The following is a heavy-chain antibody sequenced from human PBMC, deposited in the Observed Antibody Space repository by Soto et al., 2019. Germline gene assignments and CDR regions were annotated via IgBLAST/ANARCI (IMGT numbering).Heavy chain of an antibody. Sequence: SETLSLTCTVSGGSISSGGYYWSWIRQHPGKGLEWIGYIYYSGSTYYNPSLKSRVTISVDTSKNQFSLKLSSVTAADTAVYYCAACDYGWFDPWGQGTLVTVSS. CDR3: AACDYGWFDP. V-gene: IGHV4-31*03. CDR2: IYYSGST. CDR1: GGSISSGGYY. J-gene: IGHJ5*02. D-gene: IGHD4-17*01.